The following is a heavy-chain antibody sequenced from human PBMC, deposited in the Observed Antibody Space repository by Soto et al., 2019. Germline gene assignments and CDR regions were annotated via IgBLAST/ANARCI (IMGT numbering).Heavy chain of an antibody. V-gene: IGHV3-23*01. CDR1: GFTFSSYA. Sequence: GGSLRFSCAASGFTFSSYAMSRVRQAPGKGLEWVSAISGSGGSTYYADSVKGRFTISRDNSKNTLYLQMNSLRAEDTAVYYCALAPRITMVRGVIITLDYWGQGTLVTVSS. CDR2: ISGSGGST. J-gene: IGHJ4*02. CDR3: ALAPRITMVRGVIITLDY. D-gene: IGHD3-10*01.